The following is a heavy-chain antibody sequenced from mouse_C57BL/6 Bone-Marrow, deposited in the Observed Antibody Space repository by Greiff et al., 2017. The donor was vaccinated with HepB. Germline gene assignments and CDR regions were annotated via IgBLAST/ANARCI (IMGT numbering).Heavy chain of an antibody. J-gene: IGHJ4*01. V-gene: IGHV14-4*01. Sequence: VQLQQSGAELVRPGASVKLSCTASGFNIKDDYMHWVKQRPEQGLEWIGWIDPENGDTEYASKFQGKATITADTSSNTAYLQLGSLTSEDTAVYYCTTIITTVVATWDAMDYWGQGTSVTVSS. CDR3: TTIITTVVATWDAMDY. D-gene: IGHD1-1*01. CDR1: GFNIKDDY. CDR2: IDPENGDT.